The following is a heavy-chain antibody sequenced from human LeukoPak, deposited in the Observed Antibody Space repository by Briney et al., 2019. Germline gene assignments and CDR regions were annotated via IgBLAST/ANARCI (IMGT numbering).Heavy chain of an antibody. Sequence: SETLSLTCTVSGASIRSGDYYWSWIRQPPGKGLEWIGYTYDSGSTYYNPSLKSRITISVDTSENRFSLKLSSVTATDTAVYYCARDCSGGSCYGAFDIWGQGTMVTVSS. CDR1: GASIRSGDYY. D-gene: IGHD2-15*01. J-gene: IGHJ3*02. CDR2: TYDSGST. V-gene: IGHV4-30-4*01. CDR3: ARDCSGGSCYGAFDI.